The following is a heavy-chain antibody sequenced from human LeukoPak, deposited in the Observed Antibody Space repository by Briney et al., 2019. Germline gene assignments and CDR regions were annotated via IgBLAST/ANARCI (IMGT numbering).Heavy chain of an antibody. CDR3: ARDTEY. Sequence: ASMKVSCKASGYTFTGYYIHWMRQAPGQGLEWMGWINPNNGGTIYVQKFQGRVTMTRDTSISTAYMELSRLRSDDTAVYYCARDTEYWGQGTLVTVSS. D-gene: IGHD4-17*01. CDR2: INPNNGGT. J-gene: IGHJ4*02. CDR1: GYTFTGYY. V-gene: IGHV1-2*02.